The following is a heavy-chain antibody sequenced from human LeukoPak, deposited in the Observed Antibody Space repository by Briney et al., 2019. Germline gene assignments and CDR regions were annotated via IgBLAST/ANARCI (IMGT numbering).Heavy chain of an antibody. J-gene: IGHJ5*02. CDR3: ARGGEIVGVPAARDDWFDP. V-gene: IGHV4-34*01. CDR1: GGSFSGYY. D-gene: IGHD2-2*01. CDR2: INHSGST. Sequence: SETLSLTCAVSGGSFSGYYWSWIRQPPGKGLEWIGEINHSGSTNYNPSPKSRVTILVDTTKNQFCLELSFVAAADTAVYYCARGGEIVGVPAARDDWFDPWGQGTLVTVSS.